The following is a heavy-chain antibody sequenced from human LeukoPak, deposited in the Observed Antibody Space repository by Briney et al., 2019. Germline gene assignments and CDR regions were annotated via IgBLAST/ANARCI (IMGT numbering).Heavy chain of an antibody. CDR2: INPNSGGT. Sequence: ASVKVSCKASGYTFTGYYMHWVRQAPGQGLEWMGWINPNSGGTNYAQKFQGRVTMTRDTSISTAYMELSRLRSDDTAVYYCVRGPLVKYQPAGLSYWGQGTLVTVSS. D-gene: IGHD2-2*01. CDR3: VRGPLVKYQPAGLSY. CDR1: GYTFTGYY. J-gene: IGHJ4*02. V-gene: IGHV1-2*02.